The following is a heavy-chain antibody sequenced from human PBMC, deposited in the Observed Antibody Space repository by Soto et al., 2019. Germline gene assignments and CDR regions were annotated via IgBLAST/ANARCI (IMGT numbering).Heavy chain of an antibody. Sequence: QITLKESGPTLVKPTETLTLTCSFSGFSLSSTAVGVGWIRQPPGKALEWVALIYWDDSQVYRPYLNNRVTLTKDTSKNQVVLTMTNMDPVDTGTYFGAHGSGWLSDYWGQGILVTVSS. D-gene: IGHD6-19*01. CDR2: IYWDDSQ. CDR3: AHGSGWLSDY. CDR1: GFSLSSTAVG. J-gene: IGHJ4*02. V-gene: IGHV2-5*02.